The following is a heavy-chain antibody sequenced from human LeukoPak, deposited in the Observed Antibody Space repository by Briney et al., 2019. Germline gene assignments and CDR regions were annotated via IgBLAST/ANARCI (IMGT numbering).Heavy chain of an antibody. CDR2: INAGNGNT. V-gene: IGHV1-3*01. J-gene: IGHJ4*02. Sequence: SVKVSCQASGYTFTSYAMHWVRQAPGQRLEGMGWINAGNGNTKYSQKFQGRVTITRDTSASTAYMELSSLRSEDTAVYYCARGYSSGWYQGGFDYWGQGTLVTVSS. CDR1: GYTFTSYA. D-gene: IGHD6-19*01. CDR3: ARGYSSGWYQGGFDY.